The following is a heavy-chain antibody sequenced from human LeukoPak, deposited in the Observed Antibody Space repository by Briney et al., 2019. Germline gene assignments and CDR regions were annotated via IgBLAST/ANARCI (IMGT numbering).Heavy chain of an antibody. V-gene: IGHV1-69*13. CDR1: GGTFNNYA. Sequence: ASVKVSCKASGGTFNNYAIYWVRQAPGQGLEWMGGIIPLFGKAKYAQKFQGRVTITADESTSTAYMELSSLRSQDTAVYYCAREGDSGYADYWGQGTLVTVSS. CDR3: AREGDSGYADY. CDR2: IIPLFGKA. J-gene: IGHJ4*02. D-gene: IGHD5-12*01.